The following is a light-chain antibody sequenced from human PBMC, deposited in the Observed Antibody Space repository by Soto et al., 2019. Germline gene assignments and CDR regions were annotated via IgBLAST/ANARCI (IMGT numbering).Light chain of an antibody. V-gene: IGKV1-8*01. CDR3: REYYSYPST. CDR1: QGISSY. J-gene: IGKJ5*01. CDR2: AAS. Sequence: AIRMTQSPSSFSASTGDRVTITCRASQGISSYLAWYQQKPGKAPKLLIYAASILQSGVTSRFSASGSGTDFTLTISCLQSEDFATYYCREYYSYPSTFGQGTRLEIK.